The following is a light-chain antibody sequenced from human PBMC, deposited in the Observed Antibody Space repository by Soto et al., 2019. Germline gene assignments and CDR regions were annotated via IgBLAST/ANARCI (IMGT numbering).Light chain of an antibody. Sequence: EIVLTQSPGTLSLSPGERATLSCRASHSASSSLAWYQQKPGQAPRLLIYGASSRATGLPDRFSGGGSGTDFPLTIRRLEPEVFAVYYCQHYGSSPPWTFGQGTKVKIK. CDR3: QHYGSSPPWT. J-gene: IGKJ1*01. CDR1: HSASSS. V-gene: IGKV3-20*01. CDR2: GAS.